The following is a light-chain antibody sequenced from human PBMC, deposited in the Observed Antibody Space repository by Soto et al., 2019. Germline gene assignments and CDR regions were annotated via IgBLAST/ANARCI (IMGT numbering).Light chain of an antibody. CDR1: NSNIGSNT. V-gene: IGLV1-44*01. J-gene: IGLJ1*01. Sequence: QSLLTQPPSVSGTPGQRVTIFCSGSNSNIGSNTVNWYQQFPGTAPKLLIYSNTQRPSGVPARFSGSKSGTSASLAISGLQSEDEADYYCASWDDSLNGHVFGSGTKLTVL. CDR2: SNT. CDR3: ASWDDSLNGHV.